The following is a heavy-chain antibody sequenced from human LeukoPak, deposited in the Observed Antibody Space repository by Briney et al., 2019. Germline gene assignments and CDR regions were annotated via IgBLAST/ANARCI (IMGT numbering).Heavy chain of an antibody. D-gene: IGHD4-11*01. Sequence: ASVKVSCKASGYTFTGYDMHWVRQAPGQGLEWMGWINPNSGGTNYAKKFQGRVTMTRDTSISTAYMELSRLTSDDTAVYYCAKDAIVRDYSNSDYWGQGTLVTVSS. CDR2: INPNSGGT. V-gene: IGHV1-2*02. J-gene: IGHJ4*02. CDR3: AKDAIVRDYSNSDY. CDR1: GYTFTGYD.